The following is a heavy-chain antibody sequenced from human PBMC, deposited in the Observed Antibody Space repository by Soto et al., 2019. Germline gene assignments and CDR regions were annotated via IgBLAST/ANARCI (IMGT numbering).Heavy chain of an antibody. CDR1: GGTFSSYA. CDR3: ARAAAIYYDSSGYSWFDP. J-gene: IGHJ5*02. CDR2: IIPIFGTA. V-gene: IGHV1-69*13. D-gene: IGHD3-22*01. Sequence: SVKVSCKASGGTFSSYAISWVRQAPGQGLEWMGGIIPIFGTANYAQKFQGRVTITADESTSTAYMGLSSLRSEDTAVYYCARAAAIYYDSSGYSWFDPWGQGTLVTVSS.